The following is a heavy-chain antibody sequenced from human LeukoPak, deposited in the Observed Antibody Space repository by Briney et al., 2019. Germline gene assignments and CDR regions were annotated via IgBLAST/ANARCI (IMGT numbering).Heavy chain of an antibody. V-gene: IGHV1-46*01. Sequence: ASVKVSCKASGYTFTSYYMHWVRQAPGQGLEWMGIINPSGGSTSYAQKFQGRVTLTRDMSTSTDYLELSSLRSEDTAVYYCARESIAAAGLYWGQGTLVTVSS. D-gene: IGHD6-13*01. CDR2: INPSGGST. J-gene: IGHJ4*02. CDR3: ARESIAAAGLY. CDR1: GYTFTSYY.